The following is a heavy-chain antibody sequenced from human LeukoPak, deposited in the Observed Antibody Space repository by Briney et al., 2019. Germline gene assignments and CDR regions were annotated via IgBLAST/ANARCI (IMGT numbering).Heavy chain of an antibody. CDR2: ISYDGSNK. J-gene: IGHJ4*02. Sequence: GGSLRLSCAASGFTFSSYGMHWVRQAPGKGLEWVAVISYDGSNKYYADSVKGRFTISRDNSKNTLYLQMNSLRAEDTAVYYCARDSSMIVVVKQFDYWGQGTLVTVSS. CDR3: ARDSSMIVVVKQFDY. V-gene: IGHV3-30*03. CDR1: GFTFSSYG. D-gene: IGHD3-22*01.